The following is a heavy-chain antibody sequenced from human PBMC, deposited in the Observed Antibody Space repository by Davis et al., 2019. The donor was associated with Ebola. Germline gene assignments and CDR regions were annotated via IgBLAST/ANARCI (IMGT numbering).Heavy chain of an antibody. J-gene: IGHJ4*02. D-gene: IGHD6-19*01. CDR1: GFTFSSYG. CDR3: AKDRGSSGWYPIDY. CDR2: ISYDGSNK. Sequence: GGSLRLSCAASGFTFSSYGMHWVRQAPGKGLEWVAVISYDGSNKYYADSVKGRFTISRDNSKNTLYLQMNSLRAEDTAVYYCAKDRGSSGWYPIDYWGQGTLVTVSS. V-gene: IGHV3-30*18.